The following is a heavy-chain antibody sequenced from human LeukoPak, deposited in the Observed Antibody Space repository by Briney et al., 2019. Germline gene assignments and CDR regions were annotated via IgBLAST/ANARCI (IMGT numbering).Heavy chain of an antibody. Sequence: SETLSLTCTVSGGSISSNYWSWIRQPPGKGLEWIGNIHYSGDITYNPSLKSRITISLDTSRNQVSLKLSSVTAADTAVYYCARDQAYGGEDLFEPWGQGTLVTVSS. CDR1: GGSISSNY. V-gene: IGHV4-59*12. CDR3: ARDQAYGGEDLFEP. D-gene: IGHD3-16*01. J-gene: IGHJ5*02. CDR2: IHYSGDI.